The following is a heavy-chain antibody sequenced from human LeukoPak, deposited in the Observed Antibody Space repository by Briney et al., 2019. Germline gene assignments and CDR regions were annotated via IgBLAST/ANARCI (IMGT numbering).Heavy chain of an antibody. CDR3: ARYCSSTSCYTGPYYYYGMDV. CDR1: GFTFSSYW. Sequence: PGGTLRLSCAASGFTFSSYWMHWVRQAPGKGLVWVSRINSDGSSTSYADSVKGRFTISRDNAKNTLYLQMNSLGAEDTAVYYCARYCSSTSCYTGPYYYYGMDVWGQGTTVTVSS. D-gene: IGHD2-2*02. V-gene: IGHV3-74*01. CDR2: INSDGSST. J-gene: IGHJ6*02.